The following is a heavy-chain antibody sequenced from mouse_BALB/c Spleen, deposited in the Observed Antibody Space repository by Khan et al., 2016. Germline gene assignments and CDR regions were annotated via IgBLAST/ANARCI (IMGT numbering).Heavy chain of an antibody. CDR1: GDSITSGY. CDR3: ASYDSSGSFFDY. D-gene: IGHD3-2*01. CDR2: ISYSGST. J-gene: IGHJ2*01. Sequence: EVKLLESGPSLVKPSQTLSLTCSVTGDSITSGYWNWIRKFPGNKLEYMGYISYSGSTYYNPSLKSRISITRDTSKNQYYLQLNSVTTEDTATYXCASYDSSGSFFDYWGQGTTLTVSS. V-gene: IGHV3-8*02.